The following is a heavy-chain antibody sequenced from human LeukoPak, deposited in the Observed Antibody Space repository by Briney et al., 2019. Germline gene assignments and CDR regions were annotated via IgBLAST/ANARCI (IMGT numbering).Heavy chain of an antibody. J-gene: IGHJ4*02. CDR1: GHNFGTDW. D-gene: IGHD5-24*01. Sequence: GESLKISCKGSGHNFGTDWIGWVRQMPGKGLEWMGIIYPGDSDTKYSPSFQGQVTISADKSISTVYLQWSSLQASDTAMYYCVRPGYNDWGQGTLVTVSS. CDR2: IYPGDSDT. V-gene: IGHV5-51*01. CDR3: VRPGYND.